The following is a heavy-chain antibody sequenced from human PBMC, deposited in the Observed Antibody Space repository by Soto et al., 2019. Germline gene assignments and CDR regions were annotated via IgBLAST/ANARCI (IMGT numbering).Heavy chain of an antibody. CDR2: IYHSGST. D-gene: IGHD3-10*02. V-gene: IGHV4-4*02. CDR3: ASVRGGYYYAMDV. J-gene: IGHJ6*02. CDR1: GGSISSSNW. Sequence: QVQLQESGPGLVKPSGTLSLTCAVSGGSISSSNWWSWVRQPPGKGLEWIGEIYHSGSTNYNPSLKRRVNISVDKSKNQFSLKLSSVTAADTAVYYCASVRGGYYYAMDVWGQGTTVTVSS.